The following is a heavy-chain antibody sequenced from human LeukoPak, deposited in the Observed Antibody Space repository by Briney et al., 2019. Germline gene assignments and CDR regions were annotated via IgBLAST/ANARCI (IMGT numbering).Heavy chain of an antibody. D-gene: IGHD4-17*01. CDR2: ISDDGTKE. Sequence: GGSLRLSCADSGVTSIFYVMHWVRQAPGKGLEWVAVISDDGTKEYYADSVKGRFTVSRDNSKNTLYLQMNSLRTEDTAVYYCAKDEGGDYVGLDYWGQGTLVTVSS. CDR1: GVTSIFYV. V-gene: IGHV3-30*18. J-gene: IGHJ4*02. CDR3: AKDEGGDYVGLDY.